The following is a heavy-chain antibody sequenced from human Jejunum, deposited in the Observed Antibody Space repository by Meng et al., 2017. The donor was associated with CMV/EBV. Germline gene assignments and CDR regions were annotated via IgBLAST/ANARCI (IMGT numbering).Heavy chain of an antibody. D-gene: IGHD2-15*01. V-gene: IGHV7-4-1*02. CDR2: INTNTGNP. CDR3: ARLYCSGGSCYTIDY. CDR1: GYTFTSYA. J-gene: IGHJ4*02. Sequence: QVQLVQSGSTLKKPGASVKFSCKASGYTFTSYAMNWVRQPPGQGLEWMGWINTNTGNPTYDQGFTGRFVFSLDTSVSTAYLQISSLKAADTAVYYCARLYCSGGSCYTIDYWGQGTLVTVSS.